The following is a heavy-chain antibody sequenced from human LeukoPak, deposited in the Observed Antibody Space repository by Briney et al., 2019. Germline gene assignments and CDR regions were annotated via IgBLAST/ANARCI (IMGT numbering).Heavy chain of an antibody. Sequence: PSETLSLTCTVSGGSISSYYWSWIRQPPGKGLEWIGYIYYSGSTNYNPSLKSRVTISVDTSKNQFSLKLSSVTAADTAVYYCAVYSNYWWFDPWGQGTLVTVSS. V-gene: IGHV4-59*01. CDR3: AVYSNYWWFDP. D-gene: IGHD4-11*01. J-gene: IGHJ5*02. CDR2: IYYSGST. CDR1: GGSISSYY.